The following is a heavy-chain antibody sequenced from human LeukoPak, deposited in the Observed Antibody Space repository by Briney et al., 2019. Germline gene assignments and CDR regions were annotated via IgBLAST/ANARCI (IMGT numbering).Heavy chain of an antibody. CDR2: IKQDGSEK. V-gene: IGHV3-7*01. Sequence: PGGSLRLSCAASGFTFSSYWMSWVRQAPGKGLEWVANIKQDGSEKYYVDSVKGRFTISRDNAKNSLYLQMNSLRAEDTAVYYCAREGSQYSSSWYVYWGQGTLVTVSS. D-gene: IGHD6-13*01. CDR1: GFTFSSYW. J-gene: IGHJ4*02. CDR3: AREGSQYSSSWYVY.